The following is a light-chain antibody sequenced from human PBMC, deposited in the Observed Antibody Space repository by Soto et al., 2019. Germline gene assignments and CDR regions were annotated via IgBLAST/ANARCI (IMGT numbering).Light chain of an antibody. CDR2: NVS. CDR1: QTVSNNY. J-gene: IGKJ2*01. V-gene: IGKV3-20*01. CDR3: QQYGTSPREYT. Sequence: EIVLTQSPGTLSLSPGERATLSCRASQTVSNNYLAWYQQKPGQPPRLLILNVSMRAAGIPDRFSGSGSGTDFTLTIGRLEPEDFAVYYLQQYGTSPREYTFGPGNKLEIK.